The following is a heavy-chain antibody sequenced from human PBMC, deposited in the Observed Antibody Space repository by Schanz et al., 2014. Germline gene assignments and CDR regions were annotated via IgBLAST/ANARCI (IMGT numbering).Heavy chain of an antibody. CDR1: GYTFTSYD. CDR3: ATLDYADSVS. V-gene: IGHV1-8*01. Sequence: QVQLVQSGAEVKKPGASVKVSCKASGYTFTSYDINWVRQAPGQGLEWLGWMNPNSGNPGFAQKFRGRVTITADKSTTTAYMELNSLNSDDTAVYYCATLDYADSVSWGQGTLVTVSS. D-gene: IGHD4-17*01. CDR2: MNPNSGNP. J-gene: IGHJ5*02.